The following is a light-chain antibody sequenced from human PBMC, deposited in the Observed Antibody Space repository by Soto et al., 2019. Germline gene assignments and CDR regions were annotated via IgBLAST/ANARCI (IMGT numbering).Light chain of an antibody. V-gene: IGKV1-27*01. CDR1: QGISNY. J-gene: IGKJ1*01. Sequence: DIQMTQSPSSLSASVGDRVTITGRASQGISNYLAWYQQKPGKVPKLLIYAASTLQSGVPSRFGGSGSGTDFTLTISSLQPEDVATYYCQKYNSAPWTFGQGTKVEIK. CDR3: QKYNSAPWT. CDR2: AAS.